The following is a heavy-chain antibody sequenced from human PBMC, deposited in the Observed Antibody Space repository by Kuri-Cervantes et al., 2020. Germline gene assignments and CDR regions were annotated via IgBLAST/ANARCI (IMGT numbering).Heavy chain of an antibody. CDR2: ISSSGGYI. CDR3: ARDSRLDTAMVTTKSDLFDY. V-gene: IGHV3-21*03. D-gene: IGHD5-18*01. Sequence: GGSLRLSCSAAGFSFSAYSVNWVRQAPGEGLEWVSSISSSGGYIFYADSVKGRFSISRDNAKDSRYLQMNSLRAEDTAVYYCARDSRLDTAMVTTKSDLFDYWGQGTLVTVSS. J-gene: IGHJ4*02. CDR1: GFSFSAYS.